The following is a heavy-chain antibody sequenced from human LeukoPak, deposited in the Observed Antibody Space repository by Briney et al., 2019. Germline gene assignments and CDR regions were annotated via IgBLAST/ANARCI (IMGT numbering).Heavy chain of an antibody. CDR3: AKGDKMPTWRRTYNRFDP. Sequence: GGSLRLSCAASGFTFSSYGMHWVRQAPGKGLDWVAFIHHDGSNKYYADSVRGRFTISRDNSKNTLYLQMNSLRAEDTAVYFCAKGDKMPTWRRTYNRFDPWGQGTLVTVSS. V-gene: IGHV3-30*02. CDR1: GFTFSSYG. CDR2: IHHDGSNK. J-gene: IGHJ5*02. D-gene: IGHD5-24*01.